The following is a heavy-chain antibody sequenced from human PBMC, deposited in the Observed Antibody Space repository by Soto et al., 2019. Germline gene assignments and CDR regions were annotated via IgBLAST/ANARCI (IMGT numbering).Heavy chain of an antibody. V-gene: IGHV3-30*18. CDR3: AKSAYNWNDGVVDF. CDR2: ISYDGNNK. CDR1: GFTFCNYG. Sequence: QVQLVESGGGVVQPARSLRLSCAASGFTFCNYGIHWVRQAPGKGLVRVAVISYDGNNKYYADSVKGRFTISRDNSKIPLDLQMNSLRAEDTAVYYCAKSAYNWNDGVVDFWGQGPLVTVSS. D-gene: IGHD1-1*01. J-gene: IGHJ4*02.